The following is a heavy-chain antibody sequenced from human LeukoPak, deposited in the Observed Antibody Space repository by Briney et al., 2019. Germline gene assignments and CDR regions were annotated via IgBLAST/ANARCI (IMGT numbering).Heavy chain of an antibody. Sequence: SETLSLTCAVYGGSFSGYCWSWIRQPPGKGLEWIGEINHSGSTNYNPSLKSRVTISVDTSKNQFSLKLSSVTAADTAVYYCARSRASYYDFWSGYTNGGYYFDYWGQGTLVTVSS. CDR2: INHSGST. J-gene: IGHJ4*02. CDR1: GGSFSGYC. V-gene: IGHV4-34*01. CDR3: ARSRASYYDFWSGYTNGGYYFDY. D-gene: IGHD3-3*01.